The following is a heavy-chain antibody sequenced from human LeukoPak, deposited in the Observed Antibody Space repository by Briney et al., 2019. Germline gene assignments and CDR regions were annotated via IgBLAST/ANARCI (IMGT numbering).Heavy chain of an antibody. J-gene: IGHJ6*02. CDR1: GFTFDDYA. Sequence: GRSLRLSCAASGFTFDDYAMHWVRQAPGKGLEWVSGISWNSGSIGYADSVKGRFTISRDNSKNTLYLQMGSLRAEDMAVYYCARDLYDILTGYYPEYYYYYGMDVWGQGTTVTVSS. V-gene: IGHV3-9*03. CDR2: ISWNSGSI. CDR3: ARDLYDILTGYYPEYYYYYGMDV. D-gene: IGHD3-9*01.